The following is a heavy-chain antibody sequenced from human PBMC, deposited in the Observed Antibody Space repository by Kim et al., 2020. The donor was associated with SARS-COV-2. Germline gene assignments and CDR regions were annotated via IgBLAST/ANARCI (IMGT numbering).Heavy chain of an antibody. CDR1: GFTFSSYG. CDR2: ISYDGSNK. CDR3: ARDARYFDWDGMDV. V-gene: IGHV3-33*05. Sequence: GGSLRLSCAASGFTFSSYGMHWVRQAPGKGLEWVAVISYDGSNKYYADSVKGRFTISRDNSKNTLYLQMNSLRAEDTAVYYCARDARYFDWDGMDVWGQGTTGPGSS. J-gene: IGHJ6*02. D-gene: IGHD3-9*01.